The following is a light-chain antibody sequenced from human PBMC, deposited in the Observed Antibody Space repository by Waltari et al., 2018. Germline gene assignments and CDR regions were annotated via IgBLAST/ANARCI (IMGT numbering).Light chain of an antibody. CDR1: QSVSSN. Sequence: EIVMTQSPATLSVSPGERATLSCRASQSVSSNLAWYQQKPGQAPRPLIYGASTRATGIPVRFSGSGSGTEFTLTISSMQSEDLAVYYCQQYNNWPRTFGQGTKVEIK. J-gene: IGKJ1*01. CDR2: GAS. V-gene: IGKV3-15*01. CDR3: QQYNNWPRT.